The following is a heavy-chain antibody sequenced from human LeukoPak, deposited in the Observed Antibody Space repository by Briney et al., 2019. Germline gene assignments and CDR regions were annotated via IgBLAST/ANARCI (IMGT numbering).Heavy chain of an antibody. V-gene: IGHV3-23*01. CDR2: ISGSGGST. CDR3: AKACADWGQDYYYGMDV. D-gene: IGHD2-21*02. CDR1: GFTFSSYA. Sequence: PGGSLRLSCAAPGFTFSSYAMSWVRQAPGKGLEWVSAISGSGGSTYYADSVKGRFTISRDNSKNTLYLQMNSLRAEDTAVYYCAKACADWGQDYYYGMDVWGQGTTVTVSS. J-gene: IGHJ6*02.